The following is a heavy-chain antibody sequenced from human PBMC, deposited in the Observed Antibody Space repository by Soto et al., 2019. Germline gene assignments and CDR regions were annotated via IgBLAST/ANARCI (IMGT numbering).Heavy chain of an antibody. J-gene: IGHJ4*02. CDR3: AKDFQYCSGGSCYPYYFDY. D-gene: IGHD2-15*01. CDR2: ISYDGSNK. V-gene: IGHV3-30*18. Sequence: GGSLRLSCAASGFTFSSYGMHWVRQAPGKGLEWVAVISYDGSNKYYADSVKGRFTISRDNSKNTLYLQMNSLRAEDTAVYYCAKDFQYCSGGSCYPYYFDYWGQGTLVTVS. CDR1: GFTFSSYG.